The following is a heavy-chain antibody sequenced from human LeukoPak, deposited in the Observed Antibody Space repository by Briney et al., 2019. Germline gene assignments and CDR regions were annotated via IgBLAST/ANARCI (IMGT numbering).Heavy chain of an antibody. CDR2: ISWNSGSI. D-gene: IGHD3-10*01. Sequence: PGGSLRLSCAASGFTFDDYAMHWVRQAPGKGLEWVSGISWNSGSIGYADSVKGRFTISRDNAKNSLYLQMNSLRAEDTALYYCAKGCRFRGVIIDDWFDPWGQGTLVTVSS. V-gene: IGHV3-9*01. CDR1: GFTFDDYA. CDR3: AKGCRFRGVIIDDWFDP. J-gene: IGHJ5*02.